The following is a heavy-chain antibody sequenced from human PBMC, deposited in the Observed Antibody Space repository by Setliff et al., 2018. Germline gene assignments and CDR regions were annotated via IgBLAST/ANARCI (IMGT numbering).Heavy chain of an antibody. CDR2: INPNSGGT. D-gene: IGHD3-3*01. J-gene: IGHJ4*02. CDR3: ARGRDFWSGYLVY. Sequence: GASVKVSCKASGYTFTGHYMHWVRQAPGQGLEWMGWINPNSGGTNYAQKFQGWVTMTRDTSISTAYMELSRLRSDDTAVYYCARGRDFWSGYLVYWGQGTLVTVSS. V-gene: IGHV1-2*04. CDR1: GYTFTGHY.